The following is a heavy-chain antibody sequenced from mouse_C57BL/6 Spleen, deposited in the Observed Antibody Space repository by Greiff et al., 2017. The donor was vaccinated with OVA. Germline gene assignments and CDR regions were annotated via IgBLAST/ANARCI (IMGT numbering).Heavy chain of an antibody. CDR3: ARTGSSSYYYAMDY. Sequence: EVHLVESGGGLVKPGGSLKLSCAASGFTFSDYGMHWVRQAPEKGLEWVAYISRGSSTIYYADTVKGRFTISRDNAKNTLFLQMTSLRSEDTAMYYCARTGSSSYYYAMDYWGQGTSVTVSS. D-gene: IGHD1-1*01. CDR1: GFTFSDYG. J-gene: IGHJ4*01. CDR2: ISRGSSTI. V-gene: IGHV5-17*01.